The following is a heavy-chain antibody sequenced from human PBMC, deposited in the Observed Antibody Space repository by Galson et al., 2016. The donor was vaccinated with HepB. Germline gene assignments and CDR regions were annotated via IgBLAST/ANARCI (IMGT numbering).Heavy chain of an antibody. Sequence: SETLSLTCAVSGATIRNDYWWSWVRQSPEQGFEWLGEIYQTGTAHYNPSFTRRATISVDTSKNEISLRLGSVTAADTAVYYCARGTLGTTATMAFDYWGQATPASVSS. D-gene: IGHD1-26*01. CDR2: IYQTGTA. J-gene: IGHJ4*02. CDR1: GATIRNDYW. V-gene: IGHV4-4*02. CDR3: ARGTLGTTATMAFDY.